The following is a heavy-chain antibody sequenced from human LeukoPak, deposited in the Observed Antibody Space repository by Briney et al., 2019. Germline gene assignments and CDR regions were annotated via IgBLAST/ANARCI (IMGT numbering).Heavy chain of an antibody. D-gene: IGHD5-18*01. CDR1: GFTFRSYG. CDR2: IWYDGSNK. V-gene: IGHV3-33*01. Sequence: LTGGSLRLSCAASGFTFRSYGMHWVRQAPGKGLEWVAVIWYDGSNKYYADSVKGRFTISRDNSKNTLYLQMNSLRAEDTAVYYCARDLRSYGSFSYGMDVWGQGTTVTVSS. J-gene: IGHJ6*02. CDR3: ARDLRSYGSFSYGMDV.